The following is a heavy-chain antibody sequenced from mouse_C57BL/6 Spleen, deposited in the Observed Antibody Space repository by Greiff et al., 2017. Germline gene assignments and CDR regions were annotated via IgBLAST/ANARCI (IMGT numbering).Heavy chain of an antibody. CDR2: INPGSGGT. V-gene: IGHV1-54*01. CDR3: ARSGSIVTTRYFGY. J-gene: IGHJ2*01. CDR1: GYAFTNYL. Sequence: QVQLQQSGAELVRPGPSVKVSCKASGYAFTNYLIEWVKQRPGQGLEWIGVINPGSGGTNYNEKFKGKATLTADKSSSTAYMQLSSLTSEDSAFSFCARSGSIVTTRYFGYWGQGTTLSVSS. D-gene: IGHD2-5*01.